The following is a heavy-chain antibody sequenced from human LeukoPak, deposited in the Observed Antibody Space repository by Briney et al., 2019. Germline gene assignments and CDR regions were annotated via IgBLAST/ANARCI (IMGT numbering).Heavy chain of an antibody. CDR2: VYYTGTT. Sequence: SGTLSLTCTVSGGSISSRNYYWGWIRQPPGKGLEWIGGVYYTGTTYSNPSLKSRVTISVDTSKNQFSLRLSSVTAADTAVYYCARHVSVAVTNFFDYWGQGTLVTVSS. V-gene: IGHV4-39*01. J-gene: IGHJ4*02. CDR1: GGSISSRNYY. CDR3: ARHVSVAVTNFFDY. D-gene: IGHD6-19*01.